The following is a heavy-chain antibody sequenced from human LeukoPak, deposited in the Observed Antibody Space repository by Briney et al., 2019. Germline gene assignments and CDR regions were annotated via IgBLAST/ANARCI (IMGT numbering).Heavy chain of an antibody. V-gene: IGHV4-34*01. Sequence: SETLSLTCTVSGGSISSYYWSWIRQPPGKGLEWIGEINHSGSTNYNPSLKSRVTISVDTSKNQFSLKLSSVTAADTAVYYCARLGDYYDSSGYLLSENWGQGTLVTVSS. CDR2: INHSGST. CDR3: ARLGDYYDSSGYLLSEN. J-gene: IGHJ4*02. D-gene: IGHD3-22*01. CDR1: GGSISSYY.